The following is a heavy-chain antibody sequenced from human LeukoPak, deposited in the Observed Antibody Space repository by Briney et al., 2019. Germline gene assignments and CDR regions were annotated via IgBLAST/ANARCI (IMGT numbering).Heavy chain of an antibody. V-gene: IGHV3-23*01. CDR2: ITSAAAP. Sequence: PGGSLRLSCAASGFTFSNYAVMWVRQAPGQGLEWVSAITSAAAPRYADSVKGRFTISRDNSKNTLYLQMNSLRAEDTAQYFCARDPNGDYIGAFEFWGQGTGVTVSS. CDR3: ARDPNGDYIGAFEF. J-gene: IGHJ3*01. CDR1: GFTFSNYA. D-gene: IGHD4-17*01.